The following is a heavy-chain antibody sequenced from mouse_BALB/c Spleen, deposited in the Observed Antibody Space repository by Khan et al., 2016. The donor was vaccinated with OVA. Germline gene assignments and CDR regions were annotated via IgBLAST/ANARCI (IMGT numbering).Heavy chain of an antibody. CDR3: ARKNGSDFDY. Sequence: EVQLQQSGPELVKPGASVKISCKASGYSFTGYFMNWVMQSHGKSLEWIGRINPHIGETFYNQKFKGKATLTVDDSSSTAHMELRSLASEDSAGYYCARKNGSDFDYWGQGTTLTVSS. V-gene: IGHV1-20*02. J-gene: IGHJ2*01. CDR2: INPHIGET. CDR1: GYSFTGYF. D-gene: IGHD1-1*01.